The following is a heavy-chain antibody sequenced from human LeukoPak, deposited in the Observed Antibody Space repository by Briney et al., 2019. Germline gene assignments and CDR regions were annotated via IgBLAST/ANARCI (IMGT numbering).Heavy chain of an antibody. D-gene: IGHD7-27*01. J-gene: IGHJ6*03. V-gene: IGHV1-69*13. Sequence: GASVKVSCKASGYTFTSYAISWVRQAPGQGLEWMGGIIPIFGTANYAQKFQGRVTITADESTSTACMELSSLRSEDTAVYYCASSNRGKQTGSYYYYMDVWGKGTTVTISS. CDR1: GYTFTSYA. CDR3: ASSNRGKQTGSYYYYMDV. CDR2: IIPIFGTA.